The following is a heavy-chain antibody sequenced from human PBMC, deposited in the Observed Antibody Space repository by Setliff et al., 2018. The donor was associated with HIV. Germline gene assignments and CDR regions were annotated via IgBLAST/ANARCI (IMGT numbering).Heavy chain of an antibody. CDR2: VHISGSV. Sequence: PSETLSLTCTVSGGSVSRSDYYWSWIRQPAGGGLEWIGRVHISGSVNYNPSLRSRVTISVDTSKNQFSLKLSSVTAADTAVYYCNIYYYYYMDVWGKGTTVTVS. CDR3: NIYYYYYMDV. J-gene: IGHJ6*03. V-gene: IGHV4-61*02. CDR1: GGSVSRSDYY.